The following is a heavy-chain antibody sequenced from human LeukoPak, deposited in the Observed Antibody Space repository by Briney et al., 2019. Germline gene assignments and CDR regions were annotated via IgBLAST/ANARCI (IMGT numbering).Heavy chain of an antibody. J-gene: IGHJ4*02. Sequence: GGSLRLSCAASGFTNRANFMSWVRQAPGKGLEGVSVIYSCGRKEYADSVKRRFTISRDNSKNMLYLQMSGLRADDTAVYYCARENGRGVISPYFDYWGQGTLVTVSS. CDR2: IYSCGRK. CDR3: ARENGRGVISPYFDY. D-gene: IGHD3-10*01. CDR1: GFTNRANF. V-gene: IGHV3-66*01.